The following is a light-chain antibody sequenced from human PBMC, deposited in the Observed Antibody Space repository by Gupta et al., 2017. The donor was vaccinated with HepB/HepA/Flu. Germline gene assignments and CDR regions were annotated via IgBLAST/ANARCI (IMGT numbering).Light chain of an antibody. J-gene: IGKJ2*01. V-gene: IGKV4-1*01. CDR2: WAS. CDR3: QQYHSPPYT. Sequence: DIVMTQSPDSLAVSLGERATINCKSSQSVLYRSNNKNYLAWYQQKPGQPPKLLIYWASTRESGVPDRFSGSGSGTDFTLTISSLQAEDVAVYYCQQYHSPPYTFGQGTKLEIK. CDR1: QSVLYRSNNKNY.